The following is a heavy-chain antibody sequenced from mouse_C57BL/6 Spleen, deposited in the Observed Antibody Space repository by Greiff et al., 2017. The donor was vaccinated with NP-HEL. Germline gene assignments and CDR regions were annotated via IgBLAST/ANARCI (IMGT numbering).Heavy chain of an antibody. CDR1: GYTFTSYW. V-gene: IGHV1-52*01. CDR2: IDPSDSET. CDR3: ARRCGTVEGFAY. Sequence: QVQLQQPGAELVRPGSSVKLSCKASGYTFTSYWMHWVKQRPIQGLEWIGNIDPSDSETHYNQKFKDKATLTVDKSSSTAYMQLSSLTSEDSAVYYCARRCGTVEGFAYWGQGTLVTVSA. J-gene: IGHJ3*01.